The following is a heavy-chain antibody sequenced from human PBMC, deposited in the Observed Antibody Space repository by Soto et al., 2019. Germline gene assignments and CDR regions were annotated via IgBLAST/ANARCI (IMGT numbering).Heavy chain of an antibody. J-gene: IGHJ4*02. CDR2: INSDGSST. D-gene: IGHD6-13*01. V-gene: IGHV3-74*01. CDR3: AQRIAAVGFDF. CDR1: GGTIGNHG. Sequence: VVPLRLRSTVAGGTIGNHGRHCVLQAPGKGLEWVSRINSDGSSTSYADSVKGRFTISRDNAKNTLYLQMNSLRAEDTAVYYCAQRIAAVGFDFWVQGTLVPVSS.